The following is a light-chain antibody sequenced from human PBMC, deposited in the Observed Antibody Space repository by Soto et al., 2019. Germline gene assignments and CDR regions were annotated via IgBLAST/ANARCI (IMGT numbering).Light chain of an antibody. Sequence: EIVLTQSPATLSLSPGERATLSCRASQSVSSYLAWYQQKPGQAPRLLIYDASNRATGIPARFSGSRSGTDFTLTISSLEPEDFAVYYWQQRSNWPSFTFGPGTKVYIK. CDR3: QQRSNWPSFT. J-gene: IGKJ3*01. CDR1: QSVSSY. CDR2: DAS. V-gene: IGKV3-11*01.